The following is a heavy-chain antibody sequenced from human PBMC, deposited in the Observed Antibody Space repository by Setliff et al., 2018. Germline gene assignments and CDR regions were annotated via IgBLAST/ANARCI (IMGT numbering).Heavy chain of an antibody. D-gene: IGHD6-13*01. CDR1: GYSISSGYY. Sequence: SETLSLTCAVSGYSISSGYYWGWIRQPPGKGLELIGYIHHSGSTYYNPSLKSRVTISADTSKNQFSLTLTSVTATDTAVYYCARHFSSSWYFDYWGQGTQVTSPQ. CDR2: IHHSGST. V-gene: IGHV4-38-2*01. J-gene: IGHJ4*02. CDR3: ARHFSSSWYFDY.